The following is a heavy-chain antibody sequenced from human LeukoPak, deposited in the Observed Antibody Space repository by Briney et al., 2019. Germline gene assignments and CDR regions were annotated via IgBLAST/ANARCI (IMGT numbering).Heavy chain of an antibody. D-gene: IGHD3-22*01. V-gene: IGHV4-4*02. J-gene: IGHJ4*02. Sequence: GSLRLSCAASGFTFSNAWMSWVRQVPGKGLEWIGEIYHSGSTNYNPSLKSRVTISVDKSKNQFSLKLSSVTAADTAVYYCARGVVVKYYFDYWGQGTLVTVSS. CDR3: ARGVVVKYYFDY. CDR2: IYHSGST. CDR1: GFTFSNAW.